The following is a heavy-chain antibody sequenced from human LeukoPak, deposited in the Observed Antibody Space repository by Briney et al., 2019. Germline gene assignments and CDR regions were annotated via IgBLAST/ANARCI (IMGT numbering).Heavy chain of an antibody. Sequence: ASVKVSCKASGYTFTGYYMHWVRQAPGQGLEWMGWINPNSGGTNYAQKFQGRVTMTRDTSISTAYMELSRLRSDDTAVYYCARDQEDYGDRHFDYWGQGTLVTVSS. CDR3: ARDQEDYGDRHFDY. D-gene: IGHD4-17*01. J-gene: IGHJ4*02. CDR1: GYTFTGYY. CDR2: INPNSGGT. V-gene: IGHV1-2*02.